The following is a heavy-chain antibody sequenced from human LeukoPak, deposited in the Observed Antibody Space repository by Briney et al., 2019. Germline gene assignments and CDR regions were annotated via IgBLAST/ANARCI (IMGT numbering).Heavy chain of an antibody. Sequence: PSETLSLTCTVSGDSMTRGGYYWSWVRQHPGKGLEWIGFIYHSGTTFYNPSLEGRAAISVDTSQNQSSLKLTSVTAADTAVYYCARAVDYRNYFDYWGQGTLVTVSS. CDR3: ARAVDYRNYFDY. CDR2: IYHSGTT. J-gene: IGHJ4*02. V-gene: IGHV4-31*03. D-gene: IGHD4-11*01. CDR1: GDSMTRGGYY.